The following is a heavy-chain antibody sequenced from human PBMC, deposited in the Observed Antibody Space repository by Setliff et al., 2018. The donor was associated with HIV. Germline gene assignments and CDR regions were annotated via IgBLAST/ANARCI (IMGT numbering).Heavy chain of an antibody. CDR1: GYSISNGYY. J-gene: IGHJ6*02. CDR3: ARDSTMVRGIITRYYYYAMDV. V-gene: IGHV4-38-2*02. Sequence: SETLSLTCDVSGYSISNGYYWGWIRQPPGKGLEGIGNIYHSGPTSYNPSLKSRVTISVDTSKNQFSLRLTSVTAADTAVYYCARDSTMVRGIITRYYYYAMDVWGQGTTVTVSS. CDR2: IYHSGPT. D-gene: IGHD3-10*01.